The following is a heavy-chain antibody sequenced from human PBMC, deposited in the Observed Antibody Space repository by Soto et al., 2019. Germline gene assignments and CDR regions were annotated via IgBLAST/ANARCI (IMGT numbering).Heavy chain of an antibody. J-gene: IGHJ6*03. Sequence: GSLRLSCAASGFTFSSYWMSWVRQAPGKGLEWVANIKQDGSEKYYVDSVKGRFTISRDNAKNSLYLQMNSLRAEDTAVYYCARESEYSNYDYYYYYMDVWGKGTTVTVSS. CDR3: ARESEYSNYDYYYYYMDV. CDR2: IKQDGSEK. CDR1: GFTFSSYW. D-gene: IGHD4-4*01. V-gene: IGHV3-7*01.